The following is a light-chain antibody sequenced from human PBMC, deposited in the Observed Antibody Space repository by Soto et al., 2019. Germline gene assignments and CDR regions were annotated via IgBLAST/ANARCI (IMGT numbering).Light chain of an antibody. J-gene: IGKJ4*01. Sequence: NRLTLSPASLSAYIGDKVTSTYRASQVISNYLAWYQQKPGKAPKLLIYAASTLQSGVPSRFSGSGSGTDFTLTISSLQPEDFATYYCQQLNTYPITFGGGTKADI. V-gene: IGKV1-9*01. CDR1: QVISNY. CDR2: AAS. CDR3: QQLNTYPIT.